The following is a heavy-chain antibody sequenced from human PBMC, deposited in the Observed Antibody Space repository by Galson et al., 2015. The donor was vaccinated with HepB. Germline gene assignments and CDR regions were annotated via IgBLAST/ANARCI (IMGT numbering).Heavy chain of an antibody. D-gene: IGHD2-15*01. CDR1: GYSFTSYW. Sequence: QSGAEVKKPGESLRISCKGSGYSFTSYWISWVRQMPGKGLEWMGRIDPSDSYTNYSPSFQGHVTISADKSISTAYLQWSSLKASDTAMYYCAGARGVVAATGAFDIWGQGTMVTVSS. V-gene: IGHV5-10-1*01. CDR2: IDPSDSYT. CDR3: AGARGVVAATGAFDI. J-gene: IGHJ3*02.